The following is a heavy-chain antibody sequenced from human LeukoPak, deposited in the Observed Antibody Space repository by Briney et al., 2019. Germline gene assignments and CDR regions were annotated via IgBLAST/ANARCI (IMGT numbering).Heavy chain of an antibody. D-gene: IGHD2-2*01. J-gene: IGHJ5*02. CDR1: GFTLSSYA. CDR2: ISGSGGST. V-gene: IGHV3-23*01. Sequence: SGGSLRLSCAASGFTLSSYAMSWVRQAPGKGLEWVSAISGSGGSTYYADSVKGRFTISSDNSKNTLYLQMNSLRAEDTAVYYCARVPAASLSGWWFDPWGQGTLVTVSS. CDR3: ARVPAASLSGWWFDP.